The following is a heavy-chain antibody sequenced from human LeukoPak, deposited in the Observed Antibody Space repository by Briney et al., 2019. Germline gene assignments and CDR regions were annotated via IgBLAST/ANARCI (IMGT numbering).Heavy chain of an antibody. CDR2: IYTSRST. J-gene: IGHJ6*03. Sequence: SETLSLTCSVSGGSISSYYWSWIRQPPGKGLEWIGYIYTSRSTNYNPSLKSRVTISVDTSKNQFSLKLSSVTAADTAVYYCARTVVIDYYYYMDVWGKGTTVTVSS. CDR1: GGSISSYY. D-gene: IGHD3-22*01. CDR3: ARTVVIDYYYYMDV. V-gene: IGHV4-4*09.